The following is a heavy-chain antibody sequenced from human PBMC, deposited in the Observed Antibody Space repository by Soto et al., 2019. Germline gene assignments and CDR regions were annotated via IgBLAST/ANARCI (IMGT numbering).Heavy chain of an antibody. D-gene: IGHD4-17*01. V-gene: IGHV4-30-4*01. CDR3: AREVIPLTTDWYFDL. CDR2: IYDSGST. Sequence: QLQLRESGPGLVKPSETLSLNCTVSGGSISGGVGGLYYCSWIRQPPGKGLEWIGYIYDSGSTYYNPSLKSRVTISVDTSKNQFSLRLSFVTAADTAVYYCAREVIPLTTDWYFDLWGRGTLVTVSS. J-gene: IGHJ2*01. CDR1: GGSISGGVGGLYY.